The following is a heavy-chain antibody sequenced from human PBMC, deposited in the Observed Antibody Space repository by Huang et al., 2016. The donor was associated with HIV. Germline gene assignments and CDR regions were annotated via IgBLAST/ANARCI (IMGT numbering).Heavy chain of an antibody. Sequence: QVQLQQWGAGLLKPSGALSLKCAVYGGSLSDHYWNWIRLSPGKRLEWIGELNHRGLSTDNPALRSRVTMSGDMSKNQFSLNLTSLTAADTAVYYCARPRMTATSSDSTWSFFDSWGQGTLVIVSS. V-gene: IGHV4-34*02. CDR2: LNHRGLS. CDR1: GGSLSDHY. J-gene: IGHJ4*02. CDR3: ARPRMTATSSDSTWSFFDS. D-gene: IGHD2-21*02.